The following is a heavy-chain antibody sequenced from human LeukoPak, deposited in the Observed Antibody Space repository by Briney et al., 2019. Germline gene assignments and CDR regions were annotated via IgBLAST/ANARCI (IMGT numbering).Heavy chain of an antibody. CDR2: IYYSGNT. CDR3: ARQGGSSFNWFDP. D-gene: IGHD6-13*01. J-gene: IGHJ5*02. V-gene: IGHV4-39*01. Sequence: SETLSFTCTVSGGSINSSSYYWGWIRLPPGKGLEWIGSIYYSGNTYYNPSLKSRVTISVDTSKNQFSLKLSSVTAADTAVYYCARQGGSSFNWFDPWGQGTLVTVSS. CDR1: GGSINSSSYY.